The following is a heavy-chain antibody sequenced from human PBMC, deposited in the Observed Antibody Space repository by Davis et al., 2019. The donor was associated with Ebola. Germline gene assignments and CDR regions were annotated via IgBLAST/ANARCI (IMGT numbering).Heavy chain of an antibody. V-gene: IGHV3-7*01. D-gene: IGHD3-22*01. Sequence: GESLKISCAASGFTFSSYWMSWVRQAPGKGLEWVANIKQDGSEKYYVDSVKGRITISRDNAKNSLYLQMNSLRAEDTAVYYCARVVTMIVVTWGQGTLVTVSS. CDR3: ARVVTMIVVT. CDR1: GFTFSSYW. CDR2: IKQDGSEK. J-gene: IGHJ4*02.